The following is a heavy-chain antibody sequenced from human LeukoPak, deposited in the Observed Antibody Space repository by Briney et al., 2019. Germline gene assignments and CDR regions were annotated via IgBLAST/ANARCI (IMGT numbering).Heavy chain of an antibody. J-gene: IGHJ5*02. V-gene: IGHV1-18*01. CDR1: GYTFPRYG. CDR3: ARDRSGSYYDWFDP. D-gene: IGHD1-26*01. CDR2: ISAYNGNT. Sequence: ASVTVSCKASGYTFPRYGISWLRQPPGQGLEWMGWISAYNGNTNYAQNLQGRVTMTTDTSTSTAYMELRSLRSDDTAVYYCARDRSGSYYDWFDPWGQGTLVTVSS.